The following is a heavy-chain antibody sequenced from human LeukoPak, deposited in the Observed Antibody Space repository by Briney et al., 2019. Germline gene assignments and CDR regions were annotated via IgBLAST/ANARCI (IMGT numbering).Heavy chain of an antibody. Sequence: GGSLRLSCVGSGFTFSDAWMSWVRQAPGKGLEWVGRIKSKSDGGTIDYAAPVKGRFTISKDDSRNTLYLQMNSLKTEDTAVYYCTTRRQDGWWGQGTLVTVS. J-gene: IGHJ4*02. V-gene: IGHV3-15*01. CDR3: TTRRQDGW. D-gene: IGHD2-15*01. CDR1: GFTFSDAW. CDR2: IKSKSDGGTI.